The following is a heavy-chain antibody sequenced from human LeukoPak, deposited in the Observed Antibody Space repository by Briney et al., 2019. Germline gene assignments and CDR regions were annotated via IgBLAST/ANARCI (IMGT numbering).Heavy chain of an antibody. CDR1: GGSFSGYY. J-gene: IGHJ6*03. CDR2: INDSGSA. CDR3: ARDYYYYYMDV. Sequence: PSETLSLTCAVYGGSFSGYYWSWIRQPPGKGLEWIGEINDSGSANYNPSLKSRVTISVDTSKNQFSLKLSSVTAADTAVYYCARDYYYYYMDVWGKGTTVTVSS. V-gene: IGHV4-34*01.